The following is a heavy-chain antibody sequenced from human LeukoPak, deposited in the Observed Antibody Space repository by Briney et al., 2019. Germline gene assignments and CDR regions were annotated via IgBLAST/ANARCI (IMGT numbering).Heavy chain of an antibody. D-gene: IGHD2-2*01. J-gene: IGHJ4*02. CDR2: ISAYNGNT. V-gene: IGHV1-18*01. CDR1: GYTFTNYG. Sequence: EASVKVSCKASGYTFTNYGISWVRQVPGQGLEWMGWISAYNGNTNYGQKFQGRATMTTDPSTTTAYMELRSLRSDDTAVYYCARWYCGTISCYRGYYFDYWGQGTLVTVSS. CDR3: ARWYCGTISCYRGYYFDY.